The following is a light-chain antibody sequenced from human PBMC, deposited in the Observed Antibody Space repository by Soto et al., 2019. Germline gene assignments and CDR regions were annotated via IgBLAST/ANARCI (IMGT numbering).Light chain of an antibody. CDR1: NSDVGGYNY. CDR3: SSYTSSRV. Sequence: QSALTQPASVSGSPGQSITISCTGTNSDVGGYNYVSWYQQHPGKAPKLMIYDVSNRPSGVSNRFSGSKSGNTASLTISGLQAEDEADYYCSSYTSSRVFGGGTQLTVL. J-gene: IGLJ3*02. V-gene: IGLV2-14*01. CDR2: DVS.